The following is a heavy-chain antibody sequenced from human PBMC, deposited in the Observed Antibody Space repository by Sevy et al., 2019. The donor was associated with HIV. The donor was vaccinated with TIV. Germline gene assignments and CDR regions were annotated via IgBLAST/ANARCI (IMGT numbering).Heavy chain of an antibody. CDR1: GFTFSDYY. D-gene: IGHD4-17*01. Sequence: GGSLRLSCAASGFTFSDYYMSWIPQAPGKGLEWVSYISSSGSTIYYANTVKGRFTISRDNAKNSLYLQMNSLRAEDTAVYYWARMLYGDYASDYWGQGTLVTVSS. CDR2: ISSSGSTI. V-gene: IGHV3-11*01. CDR3: ARMLYGDYASDY. J-gene: IGHJ4*02.